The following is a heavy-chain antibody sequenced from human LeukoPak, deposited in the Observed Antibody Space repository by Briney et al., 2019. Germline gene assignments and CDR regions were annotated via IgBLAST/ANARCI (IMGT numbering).Heavy chain of an antibody. D-gene: IGHD5-18*01. J-gene: IGHJ3*02. V-gene: IGHV1-69*05. Sequence: SVKVSCKASGYTFTSYYMHWVRQAPGQGLEWMGGIIPIFGTANYAQKFQGRVTITTDESTSTAYMELSSLRSEDTAVYYCARDLTAMVTGAFDIWGQGTMVTVSS. CDR2: IIPIFGTA. CDR3: ARDLTAMVTGAFDI. CDR1: GYTFTSYY.